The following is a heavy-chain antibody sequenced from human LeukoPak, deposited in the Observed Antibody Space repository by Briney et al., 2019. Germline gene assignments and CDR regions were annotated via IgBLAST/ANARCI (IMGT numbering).Heavy chain of an antibody. CDR1: GFTFSSYG. V-gene: IGHV3-33*01. J-gene: IGHJ3*02. CDR3: ARDADEYCSSTTCRGGSFDI. Sequence: GRSLRLSCAASGFTFSSYGMHWVRQAPGKGLEWGAVIWYDGSNKYYADSVKGRFTISRDNSKNTLYLQMNSLRAEDTAVYYCARDADEYCSSTTCRGGSFDIWGQGTMVTVSS. CDR2: IWYDGSNK. D-gene: IGHD2-2*01.